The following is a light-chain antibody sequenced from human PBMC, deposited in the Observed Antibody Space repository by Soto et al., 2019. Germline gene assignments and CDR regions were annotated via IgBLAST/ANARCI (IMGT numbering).Light chain of an antibody. CDR3: QQYYSYPLT. J-gene: IGKJ4*01. CDR1: QDIRDY. V-gene: IGKV1-8*01. CDR2: ATS. Sequence: AIRMTQSPSSLSASIGDRVTITCRASQDIRDYLAWYQQKPGKAPKLLISATSTLQDGVPSTFSGSGSGTHFTLTIAYLQSDDFATYFCQQYYSYPLTFAGGTKVEIK.